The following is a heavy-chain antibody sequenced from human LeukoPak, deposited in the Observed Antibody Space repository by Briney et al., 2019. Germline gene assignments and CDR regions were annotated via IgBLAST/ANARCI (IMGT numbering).Heavy chain of an antibody. D-gene: IGHD6-19*01. Sequence: GGSLRLSCAASGFTFSSYAMSWVRQAPGKGLEWVSAISGSGGSTYYADSVKGRFTISRDNAKNSLYLQMNSLRAEDTAVYYCARDNVRGSGWSWGQGTLVTVSS. CDR2: ISGSGGST. CDR1: GFTFSSYA. V-gene: IGHV3-23*01. CDR3: ARDNVRGSGWS. J-gene: IGHJ5*02.